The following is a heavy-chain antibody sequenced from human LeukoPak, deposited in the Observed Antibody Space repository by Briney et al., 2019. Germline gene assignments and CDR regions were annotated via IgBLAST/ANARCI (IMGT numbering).Heavy chain of an antibody. CDR2: IYYSGST. CDR1: GGSISSYY. D-gene: IGHD5-24*01. Sequence: SETLSLTCTVSGGSISSYYWSWIRQPPGKGLEWIGNIYYSGSTTYNPSLKSRVTISVDTSKNQVSLKMSSVTAADAAVYYCARGIKVLRDGYNYLDFRGQGTLVTVSS. J-gene: IGHJ4*02. CDR3: ARGIKVLRDGYNYLDF. V-gene: IGHV4-59*01.